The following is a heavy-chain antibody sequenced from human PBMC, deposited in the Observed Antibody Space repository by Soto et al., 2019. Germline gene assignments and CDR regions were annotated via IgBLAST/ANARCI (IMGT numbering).Heavy chain of an antibody. CDR1: GFTFSVSA. D-gene: IGHD3-22*01. CDR3: TRLGEYYYDSSGYYGSPGYYYGMDV. J-gene: IGHJ6*02. CDR2: IRSKANSYAT. V-gene: IGHV3-73*01. Sequence: GSLRLACAASGFTFSVSAMHWVRQASGKGLEWVGRIRSKANSYATAYAASVKGRFTISRDDSKNTAYLQMNSLKTEDTAVYYCTRLGEYYYDSSGYYGSPGYYYGMDVWGQGTTVTVSS.